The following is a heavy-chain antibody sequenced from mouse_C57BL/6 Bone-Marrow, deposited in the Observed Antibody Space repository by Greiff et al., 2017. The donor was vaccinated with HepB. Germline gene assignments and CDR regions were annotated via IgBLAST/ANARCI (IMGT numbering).Heavy chain of an antibody. CDR3: ARGYGNPCAY. Sequence: QVQLQQSGAELARPGASVKLSCKASGYTFTSYGISWVKQRTGQGLEWIGEIYPRSGNTYYNEKFKGKATLTADKSSSTAYMELRSLTSEDSAVYFCARGYGNPCAYWGQGTLVTVSA. CDR2: IYPRSGNT. J-gene: IGHJ3*01. CDR1: GYTFTSYG. D-gene: IGHD2-1*01. V-gene: IGHV1-81*01.